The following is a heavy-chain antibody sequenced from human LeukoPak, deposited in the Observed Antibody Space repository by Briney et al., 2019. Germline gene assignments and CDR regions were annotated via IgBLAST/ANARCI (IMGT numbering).Heavy chain of an antibody. CDR1: GFTISSSY. J-gene: IGHJ4*02. CDR3: ARVEAAGTHVDY. Sequence: GGSLRLSCAASGFTISSSYMSWVRQAPGKGLEWVSVFYSGGKTYYTDSVKGRFTISRDNSKNTLYLQMNSLRAEDTAVYYCARVEAAGTHVDYWGQGTLVTVSS. CDR2: FYSGGKT. V-gene: IGHV3-53*01. D-gene: IGHD6-13*01.